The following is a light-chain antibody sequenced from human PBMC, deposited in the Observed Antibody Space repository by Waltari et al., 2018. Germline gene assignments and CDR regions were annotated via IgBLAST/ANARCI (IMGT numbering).Light chain of an antibody. J-gene: IGLJ3*02. CDR2: DDS. CDR1: NIGSKS. V-gene: IGLV3-21*02. Sequence: SYVLTQPPSVSVAPGLTASITCGGNNIGSKSVHWYQQEPGQAPALVVYDDSDRPSGIPERFSGSNSGSPATLTITRVEAGDEADYYCQVWDINSDHWVFGGGTKLTVL. CDR3: QVWDINSDHWV.